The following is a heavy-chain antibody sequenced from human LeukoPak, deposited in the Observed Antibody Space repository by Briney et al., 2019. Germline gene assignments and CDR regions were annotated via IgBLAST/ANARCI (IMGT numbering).Heavy chain of an antibody. Sequence: SETLSLTCTVSGGSIRSYSYNWVRQPPGKGLEWIGCIYYSGSSKYNDSLTRRGTILIDPSTGQFSLKLSSVTAADTAVYCCARNWNILGDVNWFDPWGQGTLVTVSS. V-gene: IGHV4-59*01. CDR2: IYYSGSS. CDR3: ARNWNILGDVNWFDP. D-gene: IGHD4-17*01. J-gene: IGHJ5*02. CDR1: GGSIRSYS.